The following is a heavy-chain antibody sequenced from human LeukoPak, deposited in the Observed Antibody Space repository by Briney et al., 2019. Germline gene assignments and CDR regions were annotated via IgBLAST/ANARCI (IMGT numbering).Heavy chain of an antibody. V-gene: IGHV1-69*06. J-gene: IGHJ4*02. Sequence: GASVKVSCKASGGTFSSYAISWVRQAPGQGLEWMGGIIPIFGTANYAQKFQGRVTITADKSTSTAYMELSSLRSEGTAVYYCARDQQQLVLAYFDYWGQGTLVTVSS. CDR3: ARDQQQLVLAYFDY. CDR1: GGTFSSYA. D-gene: IGHD6-13*01. CDR2: IIPIFGTA.